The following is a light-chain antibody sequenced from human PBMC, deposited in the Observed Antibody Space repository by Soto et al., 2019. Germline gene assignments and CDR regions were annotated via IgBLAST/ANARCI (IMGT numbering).Light chain of an antibody. J-gene: IGKJ1*01. CDR1: QSISSW. Sequence: DIQMTQSPSTLSASVGDRVTITCRASQSISSWLAWYQQKPGKAPKRLIYKASSLESGVPSRFSGSGSGTEFTLTISSLQPDDFATYYCQHYNSYSCTFGQGTKVEIK. CDR2: KAS. V-gene: IGKV1-5*03. CDR3: QHYNSYSCT.